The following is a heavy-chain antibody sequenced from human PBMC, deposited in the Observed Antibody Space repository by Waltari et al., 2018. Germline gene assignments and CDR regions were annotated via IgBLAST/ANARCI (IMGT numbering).Heavy chain of an antibody. CDR1: GGSISSSSYY. Sequence: QLQLQESGPGLVKPSETLSLTCNVSGGSISSSSYYWGWVRQPPGKGLEWIGSIYNFGNTFYNPSLSSRVTISMETPNNQFSLKLSSVTAADTAVYYCARPSRGIQPFDYWGPGTLVTVSS. V-gene: IGHV4-39*01. CDR2: IYNFGNT. J-gene: IGHJ4*02. D-gene: IGHD3-10*01. CDR3: ARPSRGIQPFDY.